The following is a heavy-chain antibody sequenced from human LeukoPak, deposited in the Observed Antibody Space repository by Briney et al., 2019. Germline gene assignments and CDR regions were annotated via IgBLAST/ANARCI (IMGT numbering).Heavy chain of an antibody. CDR2: IYYSGNM. J-gene: IGHJ4*02. Sequence: SETLSLTCTVSGGSISSSSHYWGWIRQPPGKGLEWIGSIYYSGNMYYNPSLKSRVTISVDTSKNQFSLKLSSVTAADTAVYYCARGSGSKAARPKYFDYWGQGTLVTVSS. CDR3: ARGSGSKAARPKYFDY. V-gene: IGHV4-39*01. D-gene: IGHD6-6*01. CDR1: GGSISSSSHY.